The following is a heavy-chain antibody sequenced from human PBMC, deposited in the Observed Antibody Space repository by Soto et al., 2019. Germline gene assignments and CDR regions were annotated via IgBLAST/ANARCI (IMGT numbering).Heavy chain of an antibody. CDR2: ISGSGDST. CDR3: ARRGSGSYYDY. CDR1: GFTFSSYA. D-gene: IGHD1-26*01. J-gene: IGHJ4*02. Sequence: EVQLLESGGGLVQPGGSLRLYYAASGFTFSSYAMRWVRQAPVKGLEWVSAISGSGDSTYYADSVKGRFTISRDNSKNTLYLQMNSLRAEDTAVYYCARRGSGSYYDYWGQGTLVTVSS. V-gene: IGHV3-23*01.